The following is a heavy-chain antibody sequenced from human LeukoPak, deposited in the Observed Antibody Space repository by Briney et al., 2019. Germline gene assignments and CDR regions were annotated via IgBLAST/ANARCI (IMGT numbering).Heavy chain of an antibody. CDR1: GGSISSYY. Sequence: PSETLSLTCTVSGGSISSYYWSWIRQPAGKGLEWIGRIYTSGSTNYNPSLKSRVTMSVDTSKNQFSLKLSSVTAADTAVYYCARDLGGQLLVRGPGVNWFDPWGQGTLVTVSS. D-gene: IGHD6-13*01. CDR2: IYTSGST. CDR3: ARDLGGQLLVRGPGVNWFDP. V-gene: IGHV4-4*07. J-gene: IGHJ5*02.